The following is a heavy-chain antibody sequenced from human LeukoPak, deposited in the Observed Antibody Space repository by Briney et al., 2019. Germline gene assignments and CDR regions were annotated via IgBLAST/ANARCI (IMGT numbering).Heavy chain of an antibody. J-gene: IGHJ4*02. CDR1: GLTFTGYS. Sequence: GGSLRLSCAASGLTFTGYSMIWVRQAPGKGLEWISFTTTSSNTIYYADSVKGRFTISRDNAKESLYLQMDSLREEDTAVYYCARVGGATLVTMYFDYWGQGTLVTVSS. CDR3: ARVGGATLVTMYFDY. CDR2: TTTSSNTI. V-gene: IGHV3-48*02. D-gene: IGHD4-23*01.